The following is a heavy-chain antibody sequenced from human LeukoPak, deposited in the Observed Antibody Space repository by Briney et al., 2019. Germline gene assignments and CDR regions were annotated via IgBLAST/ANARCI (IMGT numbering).Heavy chain of an antibody. J-gene: IGHJ5*02. D-gene: IGHD3-22*01. CDR1: GYTFTDYY. V-gene: IGHV1-2*02. Sequence: AASVKVSCKASGYTFTDYYIHWVRQAPGQGLEWMGWINPNSGRANCAQKFQGRVTMTRDPSISTAYMELSSLRSDDTAVYYCAREFLMGYYYDSSGYSNWFDPWGQGTLVTVSS. CDR3: AREFLMGYYYDSSGYSNWFDP. CDR2: INPNSGRA.